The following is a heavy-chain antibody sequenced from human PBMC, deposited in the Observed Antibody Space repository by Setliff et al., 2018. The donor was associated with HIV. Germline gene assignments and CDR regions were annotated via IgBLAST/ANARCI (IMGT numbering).Heavy chain of an antibody. CDR1: GGSISSSNW. D-gene: IGHD4-17*01. J-gene: IGHJ4*02. V-gene: IGHV4-4*03. CDR2: IYHSGSA. CDR3: ASFFVTTVTNQDY. Sequence: PETLSLTCAVSGGSISSSNWWSWVRQPPGKGLEWIGEIYHSGSANYNPSLKSRVIISIDKSKNKFSLKVSSVTAADTAMYYCASFFVTTVTNQDYWGQGTPVTVSS.